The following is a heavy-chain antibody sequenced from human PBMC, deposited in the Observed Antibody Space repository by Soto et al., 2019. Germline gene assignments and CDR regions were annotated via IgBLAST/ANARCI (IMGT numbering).Heavy chain of an antibody. D-gene: IGHD3-10*01. CDR3: ARGPSMGWFDP. V-gene: IGHV4-34*01. CDR1: GGSFSGYY. CDR2: INHSGST. J-gene: IGHJ5*02. Sequence: QVQLQQWGAGLLKPSETLSLTCAVYGGSFSGYYWSWIRQPPGKGLEWIGEINHSGSTNYNPSLKSRVTISVDTSKTQFSLKLSSVTAADTAVYYCARGPSMGWFDPWGQGTLVTVSS.